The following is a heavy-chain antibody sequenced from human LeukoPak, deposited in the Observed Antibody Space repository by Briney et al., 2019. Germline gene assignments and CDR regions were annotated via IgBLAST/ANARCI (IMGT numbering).Heavy chain of an antibody. CDR3: ARGYCSSTSCYMLFDY. J-gene: IGHJ4*02. Sequence: ASVKVSCKASGYTFTSYAMHWVRQAPGQRLEWMGWINAGNGNTKYSQKFQGRVTITRDTSASTAYMELSSLRSEDTAVYYCARGYCSSTSCYMLFDYWGQGTLVTVSS. D-gene: IGHD2-2*02. CDR1: GYTFTSYA. V-gene: IGHV1-3*01. CDR2: INAGNGNT.